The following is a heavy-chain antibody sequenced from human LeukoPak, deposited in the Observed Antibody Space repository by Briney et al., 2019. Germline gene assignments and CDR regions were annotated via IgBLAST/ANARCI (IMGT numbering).Heavy chain of an antibody. D-gene: IGHD3-3*01. CDR1: GYTLTDYY. V-gene: IGHV1-2*02. CDR3: ARADRIHGRPHLSGP. Sequence: GASVKVTCKTSGYTLTDYYMHWVRQAPGQGLAWMGWINPNTCGTSFAQKFQDRVTMSRDTAITTVYMEVNWLPYDDTAIYYFARADRIHGRPHLSGPWGEGTLVSVSS. CDR2: INPNTCGT. J-gene: IGHJ5*02.